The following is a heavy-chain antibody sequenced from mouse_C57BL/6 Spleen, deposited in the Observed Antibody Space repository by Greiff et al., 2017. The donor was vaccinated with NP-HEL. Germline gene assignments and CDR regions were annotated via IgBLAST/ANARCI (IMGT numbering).Heavy chain of an antibody. CDR1: GFSLTSSG. D-gene: IGHD2-4*01. V-gene: IGHV2-2*01. Sequence: VQLQESGPGLVQPSQSLSITCTVSGFSLTSSGVHWVRQSPGKGLEWLGVIWSGGSTDYNAAFISRLSISKDNSKSQVFFKMNSLQADDTAIYYCAIYDYDGGYFDVWGTGTTVTVSS. CDR3: AIYDYDGGYFDV. J-gene: IGHJ1*03. CDR2: IWSGGST.